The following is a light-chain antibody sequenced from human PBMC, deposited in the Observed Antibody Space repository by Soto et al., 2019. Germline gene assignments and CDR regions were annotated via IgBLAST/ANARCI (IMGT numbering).Light chain of an antibody. J-gene: IGKJ1*01. Sequence: ETVLTQSPGTLSLSPGERATLSCRASQSVSSSYLAWYQQKPGQAPRLLIYDASSRATGIPDRFSGSGSGTDFTLTISRLEPEDFAVYYCQQYVRSPPSWTFGQGTKVES. CDR1: QSVSSSY. CDR3: QQYVRSPPSWT. CDR2: DAS. V-gene: IGKV3-20*01.